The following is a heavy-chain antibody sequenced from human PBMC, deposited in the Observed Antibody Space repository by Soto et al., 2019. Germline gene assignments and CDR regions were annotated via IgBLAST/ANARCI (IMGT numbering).Heavy chain of an antibody. D-gene: IGHD2-21*02. CDR3: SRESSQSDHSYYGVDV. Sequence: SETLSLTCAVYGGSFSGHSWTWIRQSPGKGLEWIGDINHSGRVNYSPSLKSRVTISLDSSKNQFSLTLRAVTAADTAVYYCSRESSQSDHSYYGVDVWGQGTTVTVSS. J-gene: IGHJ6*02. CDR2: INHSGRV. CDR1: GGSFSGHS. V-gene: IGHV4-34*01.